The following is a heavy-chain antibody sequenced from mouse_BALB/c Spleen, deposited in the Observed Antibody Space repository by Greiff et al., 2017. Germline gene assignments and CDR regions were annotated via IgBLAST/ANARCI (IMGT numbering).Heavy chain of an antibody. CDR2: ISSGGSYT. Sequence: EVKLMESGGGLVKPGGSLKLSCAASGFTFSSYTMSWVRQTPEKRLEWVATISSGGSYTYYPDSVKGRFTISRDNAKNTLYLQMSSLKSEDTAMYYCTREGDSAYWGQGTLVTVSA. CDR3: TREGDSAY. J-gene: IGHJ3*01. CDR1: GFTFSSYT. V-gene: IGHV5-6-4*01.